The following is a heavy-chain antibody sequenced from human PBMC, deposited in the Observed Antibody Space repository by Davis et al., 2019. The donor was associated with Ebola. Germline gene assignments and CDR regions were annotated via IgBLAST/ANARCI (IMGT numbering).Heavy chain of an antibody. CDR2: INPNSGGT. CDR1: GYTFTSYY. V-gene: IGHV1-2*04. J-gene: IGHJ5*02. CDR3: ARTGYCSSTSCYGWFDP. D-gene: IGHD2-2*01. Sequence: ASVKVSCKASGYTFTSYYMHWVRQAPGQGLEWMGWINPNSGGTNYAQKFQGWVTMTRDTSISTAYMELSRLRSDDTAVYYCARTGYCSSTSCYGWFDPWGQGTLVTVSS.